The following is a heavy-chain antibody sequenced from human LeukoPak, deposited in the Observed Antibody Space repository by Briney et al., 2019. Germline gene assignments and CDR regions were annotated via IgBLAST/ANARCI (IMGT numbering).Heavy chain of an antibody. J-gene: IGHJ6*02. CDR2: IIPIFGTA. D-gene: IGHD3-9*01. CDR1: GGTFSSYA. CDR3: AREPPYYDILTSYYYYGMDV. Sequence: SVKVSCTASGGTFSSYAISWVRQAPGQGLEWMGGIIPIFGTANYAQKFQGRVTITTDESTSTAYMELSSLRSEDTAVYYCAREPPYYDILTSYYYYGMDVWGQGTTVTVSS. V-gene: IGHV1-69*05.